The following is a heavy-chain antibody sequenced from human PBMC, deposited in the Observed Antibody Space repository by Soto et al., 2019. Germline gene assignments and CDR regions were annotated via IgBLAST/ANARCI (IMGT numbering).Heavy chain of an antibody. CDR1: GAIFSKYV. Sequence: SVKVSCKASGAIFSKYVISWSRQAPGQGLEWMGGIIPMFGTVNYAQKFQGRLTITADESTSTAYMELSTLRSDDTAVYYCATSSRKNCRGGTCYENWFDPWGQGNLFNVS. J-gene: IGHJ5*02. D-gene: IGHD2-15*01. CDR2: IIPMFGTV. CDR3: ATSSRKNCRGGTCYENWFDP. V-gene: IGHV1-69*13.